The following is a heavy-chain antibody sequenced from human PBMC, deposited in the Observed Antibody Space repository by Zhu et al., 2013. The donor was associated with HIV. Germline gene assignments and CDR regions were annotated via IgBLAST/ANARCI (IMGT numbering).Heavy chain of an antibody. CDR2: IDPSGGTT. D-gene: IGHD3-3*01. Sequence: QVQLVQSGAEVKKPGSSVKVSCKLSGGTFSNYAISWVRQAPGQGLEWMGAIDPSGGTTSYAQKFQGRITMTRDTPTTTVYMEVRSLRSEDTAVYFCARDLRFASEDYWGQGALVTVSS. CDR1: GGTFSNYA. V-gene: IGHV1-69*06. J-gene: IGHJ4*02. CDR3: ARDLRFASEDY.